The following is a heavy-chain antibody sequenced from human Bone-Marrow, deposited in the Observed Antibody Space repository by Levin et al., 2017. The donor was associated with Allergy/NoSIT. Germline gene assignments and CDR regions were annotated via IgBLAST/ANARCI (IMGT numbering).Heavy chain of an antibody. V-gene: IGHV3-66*02. CDR1: GFTVSSNY. CDR3: ARGEVNKMGFDY. J-gene: IGHJ4*02. D-gene: IGHD5-24*01. CDR2: IYSGGST. Sequence: PTGGSLRLSCAASGFTVSSNYMSWVRQAPGKGLEWVSVIYSGGSTYYADPVKGRFTISRDNSKNTLYLQMNSLRAEDTAVYYCARGEVNKMGFDYWGQGTLVTVSS.